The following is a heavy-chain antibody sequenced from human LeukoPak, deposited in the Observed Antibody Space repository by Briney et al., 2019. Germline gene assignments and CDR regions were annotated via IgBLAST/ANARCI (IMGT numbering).Heavy chain of an antibody. CDR1: GGSISSGYYY. D-gene: IGHD2-2*02. Sequence: MSSETLPLTCTVSGGSISSGYYYWSWIRQPAGKGLEWIGRMYTSGSTEYNPSLNSRVTISVDTSKNQFSLKLSSVTAADTAVYYCTRSRERYCTSGSCYIDLQARWGQGTPVTVSS. V-gene: IGHV4-61*02. CDR3: TRSRERYCTSGSCYIDLQAR. J-gene: IGHJ4*02. CDR2: MYTSGST.